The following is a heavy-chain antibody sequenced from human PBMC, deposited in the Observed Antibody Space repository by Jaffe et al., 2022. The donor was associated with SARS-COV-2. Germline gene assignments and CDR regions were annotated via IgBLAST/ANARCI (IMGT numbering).Heavy chain of an antibody. J-gene: IGHJ4*02. CDR2: VYYSGST. CDR3: ARETGYGDPFDY. V-gene: IGHV4-59*01. Sequence: QVQLQESGPGLVKPSETLSLTCTVSGGSISPYYWSWIRQPPGKGLEYIGYVYYSGSTNYNPSLKSRVTISVDTSKNQVSLKLTSVTAADTAVYYCARETGYGDPFDYWGQGTLVTVSS. CDR1: GGSISPYY. D-gene: IGHD4-17*01.